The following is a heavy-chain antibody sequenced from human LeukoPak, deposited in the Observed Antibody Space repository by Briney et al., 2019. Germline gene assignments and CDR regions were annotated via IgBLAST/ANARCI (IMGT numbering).Heavy chain of an antibody. CDR3: AKDPTHYRVWDDYDSTVLSY. CDR2: ISSSSSYI. CDR1: GFTFSSYS. D-gene: IGHD3-22*01. Sequence: GGSLRLSCAASGFTFSSYSMNWVRQAPGKGLEWVSSISSSSSYIYYADSVKGRFTISRDNAKNTLYLQMNSLRAADTAVYYCAKDPTHYRVWDDYDSTVLSYWGQGTLVTVSS. V-gene: IGHV3-21*01. J-gene: IGHJ4*02.